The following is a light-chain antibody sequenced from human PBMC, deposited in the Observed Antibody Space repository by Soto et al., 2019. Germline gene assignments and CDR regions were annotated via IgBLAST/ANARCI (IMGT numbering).Light chain of an antibody. CDR1: QSVSNF. J-gene: IGKJ3*01. CDR3: QQRSSWPIT. V-gene: IGKV3-11*01. CDR2: DAS. Sequence: EIVLTQSPATLSLSPGERATLSCRASQSVSNFLAWYQQIPSQAPSLLIYDASNRATGIPAMFSGSGSGTDFTLTISSLEPEDFAIYYCQQRSSWPITFGPGTKVDIK.